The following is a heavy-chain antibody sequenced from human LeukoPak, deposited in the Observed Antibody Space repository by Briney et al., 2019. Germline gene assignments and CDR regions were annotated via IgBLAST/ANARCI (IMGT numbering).Heavy chain of an antibody. D-gene: IGHD5-24*01. J-gene: IGHJ4*02. V-gene: IGHV4-59*12. CDR2: IYYSGST. CDR1: GDSISSYY. Sequence: SETLSLSCTVSGDSISSYYWSWIRQPPGKGLEWIGYIYYSGSTNYNSSLKSRVTISVDTSKNQFSLKLSSVTAADTAVYYCARDLDPHTVEMATTFDYWGQGTLVTVSS. CDR3: ARDLDPHTVEMATTFDY.